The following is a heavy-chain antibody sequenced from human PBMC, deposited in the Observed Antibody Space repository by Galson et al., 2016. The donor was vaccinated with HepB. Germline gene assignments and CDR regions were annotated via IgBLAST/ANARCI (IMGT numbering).Heavy chain of an antibody. V-gene: IGHV3-7*04. Sequence: SLRLSCAASGLTFSRFWMPWVRQAPGKGLEWVANINQDGSEKHYLDPVRGRFTISRDNAKNSLYLQMNSLRAEDTAVYFCARAYQYTLDYWGQGTLVTVSS. CDR2: INQDGSEK. CDR1: GLTFSRFW. D-gene: IGHD1-1*01. J-gene: IGHJ4*02. CDR3: ARAYQYTLDY.